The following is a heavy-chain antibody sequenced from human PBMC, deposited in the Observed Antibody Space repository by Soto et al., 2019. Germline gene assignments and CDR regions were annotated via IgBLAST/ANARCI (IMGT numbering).Heavy chain of an antibody. J-gene: IGHJ6*02. CDR1: GFPFSSYA. V-gene: IGHV3-23*01. D-gene: IGHD3-10*01. CDR3: ARDRVFYGMDV. CDR2: ISGSGGSI. Sequence: GGSLRLSCAASGFPFSSYAMSWVRQAPGKGLEWVSAISGSGGSIYYADSVKGRFTISRDNSRNTVYLQMNTLRAEDTAVYYCARDRVFYGMDVWGQGTTVTVSS.